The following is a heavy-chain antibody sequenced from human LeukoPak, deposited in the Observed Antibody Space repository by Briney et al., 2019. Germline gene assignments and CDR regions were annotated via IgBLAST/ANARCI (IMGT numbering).Heavy chain of an antibody. Sequence: PGGSLRLSCAASGFTFSSFDMHWVRQAPGKGLEWVAIIWYDGSNKYYADSVKGRFTISRDNSKNTLYLQMNSLRAEDTAVYYCAKDGPDPPIRATRYYFDYWGQGTLVTVSS. V-gene: IGHV3-33*06. J-gene: IGHJ4*02. CDR1: GFTFSSFD. CDR3: AKDGPDPPIRATRYYFDY. D-gene: IGHD1-14*01. CDR2: IWYDGSNK.